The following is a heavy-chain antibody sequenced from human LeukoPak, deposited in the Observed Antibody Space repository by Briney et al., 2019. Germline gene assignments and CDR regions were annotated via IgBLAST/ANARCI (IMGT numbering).Heavy chain of an antibody. J-gene: IGHJ3*02. V-gene: IGHV1-2*02. Sequence: GASVKVSCKASGYTFTGYYMHWVRQAPGQGLEWMGWINPNSGGTNYAQKFQGRVTMTRDTSISTAYMELSRLRSDDTAVYYCARKKSYCSGGSCYWFRVDAFDIWGQGTMVTVSS. CDR2: INPNSGGT. CDR3: ARKKSYCSGGSCYWFRVDAFDI. CDR1: GYTFTGYY. D-gene: IGHD2-15*01.